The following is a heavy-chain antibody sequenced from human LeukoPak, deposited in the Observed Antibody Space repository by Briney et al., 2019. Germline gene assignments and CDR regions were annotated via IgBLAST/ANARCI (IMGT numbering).Heavy chain of an antibody. J-gene: IGHJ4*02. CDR2: IIPILGIA. Sequence: GSSVKVSCKASGGTFSSYAISWVRQAPGQGPEWMGRIIPILGIANYAQKFQGRVTITADKSTSTAYMELSSLRSEDTAVYYCARVAAAPFWGQGTLVTVSS. CDR1: GGTFSSYA. CDR3: ARVAAAPF. V-gene: IGHV1-69*04. D-gene: IGHD6-13*01.